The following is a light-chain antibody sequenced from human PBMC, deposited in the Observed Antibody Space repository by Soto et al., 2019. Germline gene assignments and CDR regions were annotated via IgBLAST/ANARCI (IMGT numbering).Light chain of an antibody. V-gene: IGKV3D-20*02. CDR1: QSVSSSY. CDR3: QQRSNWPWT. J-gene: IGKJ1*01. Sequence: EIVLTPSPGTLSFSPGERTTLPRRASQSVSSSYLAWYQQKPGQAPRLLIYGASSRATGIPDRFSGSGSGTDFTLTISSLEPEDFAVYYCQQRSNWPWTFGQGTKVDIK. CDR2: GAS.